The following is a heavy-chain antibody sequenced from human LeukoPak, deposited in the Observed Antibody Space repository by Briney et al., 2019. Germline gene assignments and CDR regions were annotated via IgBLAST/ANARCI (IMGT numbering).Heavy chain of an antibody. CDR3: AKDSRAAAWDDY. Sequence: GGSLRLSCAASGFTFSDYYMSWIRQAPGKGLEWVSYISSSGSTIYYADSVKGRFTISRDNAKNSLYLQMNSLRAEDTAVYYCAKDSRAAAWDDYWGQGTLVTVSS. D-gene: IGHD6-13*01. CDR2: ISSSGSTI. CDR1: GFTFSDYY. J-gene: IGHJ4*02. V-gene: IGHV3-11*01.